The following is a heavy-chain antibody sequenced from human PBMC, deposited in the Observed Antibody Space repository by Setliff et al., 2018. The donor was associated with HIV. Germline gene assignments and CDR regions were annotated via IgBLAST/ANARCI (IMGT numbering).Heavy chain of an antibody. V-gene: IGHV4-38-2*01. CDR1: DYSIGSGYY. Sequence: SETLSLTCVVSDYSIGSGYYWGWIRQPPGKGLEWVGTIYQNGNTYYSPSLESRVSVSMDMSRNQFSVKLNSATAADTAVYYCARQAWHYDRDGYFIDYWGQGKLVTVSS. CDR3: ARQAWHYDRDGYFIDY. D-gene: IGHD3-22*01. CDR2: IYQNGNT. J-gene: IGHJ4*02.